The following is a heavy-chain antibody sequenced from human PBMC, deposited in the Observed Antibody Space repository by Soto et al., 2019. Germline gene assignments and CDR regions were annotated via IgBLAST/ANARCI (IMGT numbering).Heavy chain of an antibody. V-gene: IGHV3-21*01. CDR3: ARDGIVGTTDFFDY. D-gene: IGHD1-26*01. CDR1: GFIFSGYS. CDR2: ISTTSTYI. J-gene: IGHJ4*02. Sequence: GGSLRLSCAESGFIFSGYSMNWVRQAPGKGLEWVSSISTTSTYIYYADSVKGRFTVSRDNAKNSLYLQITRLRPQDTATHYCARDGIVGTTDFFDYWGQGSLVTSPQ.